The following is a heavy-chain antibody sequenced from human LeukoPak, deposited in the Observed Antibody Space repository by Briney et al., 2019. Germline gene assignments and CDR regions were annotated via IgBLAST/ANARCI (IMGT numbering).Heavy chain of an antibody. Sequence: GGSLRLSCTASGFTFGDYAMSWFRQAPGKGLEGVGFIRSKAYGGTTEYAATGEGRFTISRHDSKSIAYLQMNSLKPEDTAVYYCTRGPWELLLFDYWGQGTLVTVSS. CDR2: IRSKAYGGTT. CDR1: GFTFGDYA. V-gene: IGHV3-49*03. D-gene: IGHD1-26*01. CDR3: TRGPWELLLFDY. J-gene: IGHJ4*02.